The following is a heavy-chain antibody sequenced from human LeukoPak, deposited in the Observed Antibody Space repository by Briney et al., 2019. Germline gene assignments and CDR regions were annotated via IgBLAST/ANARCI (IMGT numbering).Heavy chain of an antibody. CDR1: GFMFSSYS. CDR2: ISSSSGGII. Sequence: GGSLRLSCAASGFMFSSYSMNWVRQAPGKGLEWVSFISSSSGGIINYVDSVKGRFTISRDNAKNSLHLQMNSLRAEDTAVYYCVRDYLQPGGAFDIWGQGTMVTVSS. V-gene: IGHV3-48*04. D-gene: IGHD1-14*01. J-gene: IGHJ3*02. CDR3: VRDYLQPGGAFDI.